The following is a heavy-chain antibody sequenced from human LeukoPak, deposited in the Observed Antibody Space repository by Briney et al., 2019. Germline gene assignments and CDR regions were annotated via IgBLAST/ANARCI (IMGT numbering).Heavy chain of an antibody. V-gene: IGHV4-34*01. CDR1: GGSFSSYY. D-gene: IGHD2-15*01. J-gene: IGHJ4*02. CDR3: ASGTEYCSGGSCSRYFDY. Sequence: PETLSLTCAVYGGSFSSYYWSWIRQPPGKGLEWIGEINHSGSTNYNPSLKSRVTISVDTSKNQFSLKLSSVTAADTAVYYCASGTEYCSGGSCSRYFDYWGQGTLVTVSS. CDR2: INHSGST.